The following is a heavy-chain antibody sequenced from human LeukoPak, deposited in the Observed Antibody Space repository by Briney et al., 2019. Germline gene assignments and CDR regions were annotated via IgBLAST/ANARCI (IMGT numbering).Heavy chain of an antibody. CDR1: RFTFSNYA. CDR3: AAHYYVSGNGPWMDV. CDR2: MSGSRDDF. D-gene: IGHD3-10*01. Sequence: PGGSLRLSCGASRFTFSNYAMTWVRQAPGKGLEWISSMSGSRDDFYYAASVKGRFSISRDNSKNTLFLQMNSLRVEDTAVYYCAAHYYVSGNGPWMDVWGQRTTVTVSS. J-gene: IGHJ6*02. V-gene: IGHV3-23*01.